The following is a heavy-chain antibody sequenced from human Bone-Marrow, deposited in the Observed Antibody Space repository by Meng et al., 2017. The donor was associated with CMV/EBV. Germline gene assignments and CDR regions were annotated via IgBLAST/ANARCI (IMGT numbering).Heavy chain of an antibody. V-gene: IGHV1-8*02. CDR3: ARGRGVGLEPRENDY. CDR2: MNPNSGNT. Sequence: SVKVSCKASGYTFTSYYMHWVRQATGQGLEWMGWMNPNSGNTGYAQKFQGRVTMTRNTSISTAYMELSSLRSEDTAVYYCARGRGVGLEPRENDYWGQGTLVTVSS. CDR1: GYTFTSYY. D-gene: IGHD1-1*01. J-gene: IGHJ4*02.